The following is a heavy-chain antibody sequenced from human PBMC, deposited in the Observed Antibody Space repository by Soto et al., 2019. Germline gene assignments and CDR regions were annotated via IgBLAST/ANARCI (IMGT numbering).Heavy chain of an antibody. CDR3: ARVRVVRGLLGPFDY. CDR2: INHSGST. CDR1: GGSISSSSYY. J-gene: IGHJ4*02. V-gene: IGHV4-39*07. Sequence: PSETLSLTCTVSGGSISSSSYYWGWIRQPPGKGLEWIGKINHSGSTNYNPSLKSRVTISVDTSKNQFSLKLSSVTAADTAVYYCARVRVVRGLLGPFDYWGQGTLVTVS. D-gene: IGHD2-15*01.